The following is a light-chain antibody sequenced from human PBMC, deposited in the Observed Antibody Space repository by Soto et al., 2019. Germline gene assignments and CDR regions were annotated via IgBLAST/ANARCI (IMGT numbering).Light chain of an antibody. CDR2: GVS. CDR1: QNINHY. Sequence: IQLTQSPSSLSASVGDRVTIACRAIQNINHYLNWYQHKPGTAPKLLISGVSGLQGGVPSRFSASGSGTDFTLTISSLQPEDFATYYCQQSSVTITFGGGTKVDIK. J-gene: IGKJ4*01. CDR3: QQSSVTIT. V-gene: IGKV1-39*01.